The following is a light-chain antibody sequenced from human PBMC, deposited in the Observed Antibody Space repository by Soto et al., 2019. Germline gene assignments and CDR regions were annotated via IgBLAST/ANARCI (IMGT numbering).Light chain of an antibody. CDR2: EVT. V-gene: IGLV2-14*01. CDR1: TRDFGFYNY. Sequence: QSVLTQPASVSGSPGQSITISCTGTTRDFGFYNYVSWYQHHPGKAPKLLIYEVTNRHSGVSNRFSGSKSGHTASLTISGLQAEDEADYYCSSYTSSTDYVFGTGTKVTVL. J-gene: IGLJ1*01. CDR3: SSYTSSTDYV.